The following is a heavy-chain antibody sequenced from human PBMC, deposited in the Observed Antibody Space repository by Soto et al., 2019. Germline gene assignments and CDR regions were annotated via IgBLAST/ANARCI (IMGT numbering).Heavy chain of an antibody. D-gene: IGHD6-19*01. CDR1: GGTFSSYA. Sequence: SVKVSCKASGGTFSSYAISWVRQAPGQGLEWMGGIIPIFGTANYAQKFQGRVTITADESTSTAYMELSSLRSEDTAVYYCARDGIGVVAGTGHYYFDYWGQGTLVTVSS. CDR3: ARDGIGVVAGTGHYYFDY. V-gene: IGHV1-69*13. CDR2: IIPIFGTA. J-gene: IGHJ4*02.